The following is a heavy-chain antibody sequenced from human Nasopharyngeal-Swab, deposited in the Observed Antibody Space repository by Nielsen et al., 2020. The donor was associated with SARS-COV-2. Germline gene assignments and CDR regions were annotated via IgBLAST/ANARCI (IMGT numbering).Heavy chain of an antibody. CDR2: ISAYNGNT. V-gene: IGHV1-18*01. CDR3: ARDRTGVIISYYYYYGMDV. D-gene: IGHD3-10*01. CDR1: GYTFTSYG. Sequence: ASVKVSCKASGYTFTSYGISWVQQAPGQGLEWMGWISAYNGNTNYAQKLQGRVTMTTDTSTSTAYMELRSLRSDDTAVYYCARDRTGVIISYYYYYGMDVWGQGTTVTVSS. J-gene: IGHJ6*02.